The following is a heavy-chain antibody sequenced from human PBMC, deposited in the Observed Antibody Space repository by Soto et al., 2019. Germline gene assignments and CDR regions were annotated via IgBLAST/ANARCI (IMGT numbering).Heavy chain of an antibody. V-gene: IGHV4-38-2*02. Sequence: NPSETLSLTCAVSGYSISSGYYWGWIRQPPGKGLEWIGSIYHSGSTYYNPSLKSRVTISVDTSKNQFSLKLSSVTAADTAVYYCARDIDYYDSSGEIDYWGQGTLVTVSS. CDR3: ARDIDYYDSSGEIDY. D-gene: IGHD3-22*01. CDR1: GYSISSGYY. CDR2: IYHSGST. J-gene: IGHJ4*02.